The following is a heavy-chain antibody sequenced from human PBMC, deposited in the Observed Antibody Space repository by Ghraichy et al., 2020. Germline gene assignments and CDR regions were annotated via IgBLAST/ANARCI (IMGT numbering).Heavy chain of an antibody. D-gene: IGHD3-10*01. V-gene: IGHV3-7*03. CDR2: INQDGRER. CDR1: GLIFGNYW. J-gene: IGHJ3*02. CDR3: SSGDTFDI. Sequence: GESLNISCAASGLIFGNYWMTWVRQAPGKGLKWVANINQDGRERYYVGSVKGRFTIYRDNAMNSLYLHMNSLRAEDTAVYYCSSGDTFDIWGQGTMVAVSS.